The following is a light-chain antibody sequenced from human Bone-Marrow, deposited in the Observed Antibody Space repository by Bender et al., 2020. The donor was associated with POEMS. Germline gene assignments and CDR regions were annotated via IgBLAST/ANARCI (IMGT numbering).Light chain of an antibody. CDR2: GYN. Sequence: QSVLTQPPSVSGAPGQRVTISCTGSSSNTGSGYDINWYQHHPGKAPKLLIYGYNNRPSGVPDRFSGSKSGTSASLAITGLQAEDEGDYYCQSYDNSLGGWVFGGGTKLTVL. CDR1: SSNTGSGYD. J-gene: IGLJ3*02. CDR3: QSYDNSLGGWV. V-gene: IGLV1-40*01.